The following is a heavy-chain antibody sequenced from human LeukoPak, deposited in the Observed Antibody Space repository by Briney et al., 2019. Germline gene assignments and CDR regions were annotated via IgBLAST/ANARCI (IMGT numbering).Heavy chain of an antibody. CDR1: GGSISSGGYY. CDR3: AREAVVVPAATSGRWFDP. CDR2: IYYSGST. D-gene: IGHD2-2*01. V-gene: IGHV4-31*03. Sequence: SETLSLTCTVSGGSISSGGYYWSWIRQHPGKGLEWIGYIYYSGSTYYNPSLKSRVTISVDTSKNQFSLKLSSVTAADTAVYYCAREAVVVPAATSGRWFDPWGQGTLVTVSS. J-gene: IGHJ5*02.